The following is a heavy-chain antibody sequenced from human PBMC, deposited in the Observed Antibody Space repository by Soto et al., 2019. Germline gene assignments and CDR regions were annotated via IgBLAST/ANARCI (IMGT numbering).Heavy chain of an antibody. Sequence: PGGSLRLSCTGSGFPFSSYAMSWVRQTPGKGLEWVSGISGSGGRTYYADSVKGRFTISRDNSNNTLSLQMHILRVEDTAVYFCAKGGYYSLFDIWGQGTMVTVSS. V-gene: IGHV3-23*01. CDR3: AKGGYYSLFDI. D-gene: IGHD3-16*01. J-gene: IGHJ3*02. CDR1: GFPFSSYA. CDR2: ISGSGGRT.